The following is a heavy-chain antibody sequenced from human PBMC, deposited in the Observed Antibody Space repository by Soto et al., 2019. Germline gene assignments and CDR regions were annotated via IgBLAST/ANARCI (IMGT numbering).Heavy chain of an antibody. D-gene: IGHD6-13*01. CDR3: ARFVRDIAAAGFYGMDV. CDR1: GGSISSGDYY. CDR2: IYYSGST. Sequence: PSETLSLTCTVSGGSISSGDYYWSWIRQPPGKGLEWIGYIYYSGSTYYNPSLKSRVTISVDTSKNQFSLKLSSVTAADTAVYYCARFVRDIAAAGFYGMDVWGQGTTVTVSS. J-gene: IGHJ6*02. V-gene: IGHV4-30-4*01.